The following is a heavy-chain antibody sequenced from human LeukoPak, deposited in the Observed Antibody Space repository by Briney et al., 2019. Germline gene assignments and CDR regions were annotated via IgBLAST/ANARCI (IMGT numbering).Heavy chain of an antibody. V-gene: IGHV3-30*18. CDR3: AKVGLYGMDV. Sequence: PGGSLRLSCAASGFTFSSYGMHWVRQAPGKGLEWVAVISYDGSNKYYADSVKGRFTISRDNSKNTLYLQMNSLRAEDTAVYYCAKVGLYGMDVWGQGTTVTVSS. CDR1: GFTFSSYG. CDR2: ISYDGSNK. D-gene: IGHD3-16*01. J-gene: IGHJ6*02.